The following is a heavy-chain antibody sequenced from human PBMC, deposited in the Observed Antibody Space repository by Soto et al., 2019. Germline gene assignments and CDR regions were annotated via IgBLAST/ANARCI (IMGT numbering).Heavy chain of an antibody. J-gene: IGHJ5*02. CDR2: IYYSGST. D-gene: IGHD5-12*01. V-gene: IGHV4-59*01. CDR1: GGSISSYY. CDR3: ARGYSGYDKTRFDP. Sequence: SETLSLTCTVSGGSISSYYWSWIRQPPGKGLEWIGYIYYSGSTNYNPSLKSRVTISVDTSKNQFSLKLCSVTAADTAVYYCARGYSGYDKTRFDPWGQGTLVTSPQ.